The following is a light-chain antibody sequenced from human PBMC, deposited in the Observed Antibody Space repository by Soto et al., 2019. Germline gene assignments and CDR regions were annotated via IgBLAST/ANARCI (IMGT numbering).Light chain of an antibody. CDR3: SSYAGSSNV. CDR1: SSDVGGYNY. Sequence: QSVLTQPPSASGSPGQSVAISCTGTSSDVGGYNYVSWYQQHPGKAPKLMIYEVNKRPSGVPDRFSGSKSGNTASLTVSGLRAEDKADYYCSSYAGSSNVFGTGTKVTVL. V-gene: IGLV2-8*01. J-gene: IGLJ1*01. CDR2: EVN.